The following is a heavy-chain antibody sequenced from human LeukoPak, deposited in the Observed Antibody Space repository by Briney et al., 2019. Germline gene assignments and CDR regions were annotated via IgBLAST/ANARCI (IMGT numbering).Heavy chain of an antibody. J-gene: IGHJ4*02. CDR2: IYTSGST. V-gene: IGHV4-4*07. D-gene: IGHD6-13*01. CDR1: GGSISSYY. Sequence: SETLSLTCTVSGGSISSYYWSWIRQPAGKGLGWIGRIYTSGSTNYNPSLKSRVTISVDTSKNQFSLKLSSVTAADTAVYYCARGSAEFDYWGQGTLVTVSS. CDR3: ARGSAEFDY.